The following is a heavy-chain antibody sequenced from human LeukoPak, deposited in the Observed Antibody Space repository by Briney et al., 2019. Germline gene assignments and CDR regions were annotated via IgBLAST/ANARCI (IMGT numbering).Heavy chain of an antibody. CDR1: GFTFDDYG. V-gene: IGHV3-20*04. CDR3: TRDLEFDFWSGYYMEGDY. D-gene: IGHD3-3*01. Sequence: GGSLRLSCAASGFTFDDYGMSWVRQAPGKGLEWVSGIDWNGGSTGYADSVKGRFTISRDNAKNFLYLQMNSLRAEDTALYYCTRDLEFDFWSGYYMEGDYWGQGTLVTVPS. CDR2: IDWNGGST. J-gene: IGHJ4*02.